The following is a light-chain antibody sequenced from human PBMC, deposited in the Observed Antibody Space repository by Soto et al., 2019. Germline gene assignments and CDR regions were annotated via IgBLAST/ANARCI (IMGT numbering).Light chain of an antibody. CDR2: DNT. Sequence: QPVLTQPPSVSGAPGQRVTISCTGSSSDIGAGSDVHWYQHLPGTAPKLLIYDNTIRPSGVPDRFSGSKSGTSASLAITGLQAEDEADYYCQSYDTSLSGPVVFGGGTKVTVL. CDR3: QSYDTSLSGPVV. J-gene: IGLJ2*01. CDR1: SSDIGAGSD. V-gene: IGLV1-40*01.